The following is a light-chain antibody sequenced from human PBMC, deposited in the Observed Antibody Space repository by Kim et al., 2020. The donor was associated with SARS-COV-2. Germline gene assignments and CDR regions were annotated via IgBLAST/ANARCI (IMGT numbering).Light chain of an antibody. V-gene: IGKV1-5*03. Sequence: SASVGDRVTNTCRASQSISTWLAWYQQIPGKAPKLLIYKASSLESEVPSRFSGSGSGTEFTLTISSLQPDDFATYYCQQYSSHWTFGQGTKVDIK. CDR2: KAS. CDR1: QSISTW. J-gene: IGKJ1*01. CDR3: QQYSSHWT.